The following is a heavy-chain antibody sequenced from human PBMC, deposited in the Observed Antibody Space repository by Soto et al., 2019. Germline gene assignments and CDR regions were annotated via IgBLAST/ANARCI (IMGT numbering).Heavy chain of an antibody. J-gene: IGHJ4*02. CDR3: AKGGGNRIAARRYDY. D-gene: IGHD6-6*01. V-gene: IGHV3-30*18. CDR1: GFTFSSYG. CDR2: ISYDGSNK. Sequence: GGSLRLSCAASGFTFSSYGMHWVRQAPGKGLEWVAVISYDGSNKYYADAVKGRFTISRDNSKNTLYLQMNSLRAEDTYVYYCAKGGGNRIAARRYDYWGQGTLVTVSS.